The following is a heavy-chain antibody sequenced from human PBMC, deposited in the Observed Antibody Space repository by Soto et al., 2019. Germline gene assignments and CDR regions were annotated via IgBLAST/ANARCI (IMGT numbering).Heavy chain of an antibody. CDR1: GGSISSSSYY. V-gene: IGHV4-39*01. CDR2: IYYSGST. D-gene: IGHD3-10*01. Sequence: SETLSLTCTVSGGSISSSSYYWGWIRQPPGKGLEWIGSIYYSGSTYYNPSLKSRVTISVDTSKNQFSLKLSSVTAADTAVYYCARHRRGVRDIYYFDYWGQGTLVTVSS. J-gene: IGHJ4*02. CDR3: ARHRRGVRDIYYFDY.